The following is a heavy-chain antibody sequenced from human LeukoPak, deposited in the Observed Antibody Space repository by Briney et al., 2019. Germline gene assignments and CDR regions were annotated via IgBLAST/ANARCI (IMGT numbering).Heavy chain of an antibody. J-gene: IGHJ4*02. CDR3: AKDPNDSSGYWSN. CDR1: GFTFSSYA. V-gene: IGHV3-23*01. CDR2: ISGSGGST. D-gene: IGHD3-22*01. Sequence: GGSLRLSCATSGFTFSSYAMSWVSQAPGKGLEWVSAISGSGGSTYYADSVKGRFTISRDNSKNTLYLQMNSLRAEDTAVYYCAKDPNDSSGYWSNWGQGTLVTVSS.